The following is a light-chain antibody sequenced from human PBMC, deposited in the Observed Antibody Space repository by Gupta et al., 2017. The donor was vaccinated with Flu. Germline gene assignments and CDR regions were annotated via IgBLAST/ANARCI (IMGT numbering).Light chain of an antibody. V-gene: IGKV2-30*02. CDR3: MHGVHGQYT. J-gene: IGKJ2*01. Sequence: VTLVEPASSSGRSSQGLVHSDGNTYWNGFHQRPGQSPRRRIDKVSNRDSGVPDRISGRGSGTDFTLEISGVEAEDVGIYYCMHGVHGQYTFGQGTKLEIK. CDR2: KVS. CDR1: QGLVHSDGNTY.